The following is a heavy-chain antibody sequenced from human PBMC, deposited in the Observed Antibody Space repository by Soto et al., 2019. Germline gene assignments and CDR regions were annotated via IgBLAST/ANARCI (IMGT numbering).Heavy chain of an antibody. D-gene: IGHD6-19*01. J-gene: IGHJ4*02. CDR2: ISGSGDSI. CDR3: APLAVAGPSFDS. Sequence: GGSLRLSCAASGFTFTSYAMSWVRQAPGKGLEWVSSISGSGDSIHYADSVKGRFTISRDNSKNTLYLQMNSLRAEDTAVYYCAPLAVAGPSFDSWGQGTLVTVSS. CDR1: GFTFTSYA. V-gene: IGHV3-23*01.